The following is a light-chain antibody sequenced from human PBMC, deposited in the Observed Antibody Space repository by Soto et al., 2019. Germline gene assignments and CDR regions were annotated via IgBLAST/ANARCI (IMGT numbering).Light chain of an antibody. CDR1: SNDVGGYKY. V-gene: IGLV2-8*01. CDR3: SSYAGTNIFYV. Sequence: QSALTQPPSASGSPGQSVTISCTGTSNDVGGYKYVSWYQQHPGKAPKLIIYEVNKRPSGVPDRFSASKTSNTASLTVSGLQAEDEADYYCSSYAGTNIFYVFGTGTKLTVL. CDR2: EVN. J-gene: IGLJ1*01.